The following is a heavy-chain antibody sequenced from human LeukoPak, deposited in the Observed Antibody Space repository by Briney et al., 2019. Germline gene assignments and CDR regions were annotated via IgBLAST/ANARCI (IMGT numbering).Heavy chain of an antibody. J-gene: IGHJ3*02. Sequence: PGGSLRLSCAASGFTFSSYAMSWVRQAPGRGLEWVSAISGSGGSTYYADSVKGRFTISRDNSKNTLYLQMNSLRAEDTAVYYCAKDRTLWFRELFGPRSDAFDIWGQGTMVTVSS. D-gene: IGHD3-10*01. CDR3: AKDRTLWFRELFGPRSDAFDI. CDR1: GFTFSSYA. CDR2: ISGSGGST. V-gene: IGHV3-23*01.